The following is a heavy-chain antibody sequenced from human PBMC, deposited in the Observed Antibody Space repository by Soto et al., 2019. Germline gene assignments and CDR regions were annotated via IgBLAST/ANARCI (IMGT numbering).Heavy chain of an antibody. V-gene: IGHV1-8*02. CDR2: MNPGSGKT. J-gene: IGHJ5*02. CDR1: GYTFINFD. CDR3: ARMASAGTLNWFDP. D-gene: IGHD6-13*01. Sequence: SVKVSCKASGYTFINFDISGVGQATVQGLEWMGWMNPGSGKTGYANKFQGRVTMTRDASTGTAHLELSSLTSEDTAVYYCARMASAGTLNWFDPWGQGTLVTVSS.